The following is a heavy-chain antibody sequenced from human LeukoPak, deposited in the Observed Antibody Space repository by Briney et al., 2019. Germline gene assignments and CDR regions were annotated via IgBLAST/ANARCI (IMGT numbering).Heavy chain of an antibody. Sequence: GGSLRLSCVASGFTFSNYGMNWVRQATGKGLEWVSAISGTSGSTYNADSVKGRFTISRDNSKNTVYLQMNGLRAEDTAVYYCAKDKGLYYFDYWGQGTLVTVSS. CDR2: ISGTSGST. J-gene: IGHJ4*02. CDR1: GFTFSNYG. CDR3: AKDKGLYYFDY. V-gene: IGHV3-23*01.